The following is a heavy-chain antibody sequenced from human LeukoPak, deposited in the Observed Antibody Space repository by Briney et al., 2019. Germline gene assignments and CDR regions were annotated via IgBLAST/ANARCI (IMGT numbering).Heavy chain of an antibody. CDR2: ISGSGGST. CDR1: GFTFSSYA. CDR3: ATRPITMVRGAPFDY. Sequence: GGSLRPSCAASGFTFSSYAVSWVRQAPGKGLEWVSAISGSGGSTYYADSVKGRFTISRDNSKNTLYLQMNSLRAEDTAVYYCATRPITMVRGAPFDYWGQGTLVTVSS. V-gene: IGHV3-23*01. J-gene: IGHJ4*02. D-gene: IGHD3-10*01.